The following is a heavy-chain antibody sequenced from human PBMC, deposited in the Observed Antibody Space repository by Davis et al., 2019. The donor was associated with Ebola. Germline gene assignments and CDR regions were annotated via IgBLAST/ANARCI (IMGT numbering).Heavy chain of an antibody. V-gene: IGHV3-23*01. CDR1: GFTFSSYA. CDR3: TVGARGY. CDR2: ISSSGGNT. Sequence: GGSLRLSCAASGFTFSSYAMSWVRQAPGKGLEWVSAISSSGGNTYYIDSVKGRFTISRDNSKMTVYLQMNSLRAEGTATYYCTVGARGYWGQGILVTVSS. D-gene: IGHD3-16*01. J-gene: IGHJ4*02.